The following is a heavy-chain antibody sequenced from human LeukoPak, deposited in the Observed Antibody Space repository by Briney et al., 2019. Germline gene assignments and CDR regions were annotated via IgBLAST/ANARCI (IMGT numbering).Heavy chain of an antibody. CDR1: GFTFNSYS. J-gene: IGHJ6*04. CDR3: AELGITMIGGV. D-gene: IGHD3-10*02. Sequence: GGSLRLSCAASGFTFNSYSMNWLRQAPGKGLEWVSYISTSGSTIYYADSVKGRFTISRDNAKKSLYLQMNSLRAEDTAVYYCAELGITMIGGVWGKGTTVTISS. V-gene: IGHV3-48*01. CDR2: ISTSGSTI.